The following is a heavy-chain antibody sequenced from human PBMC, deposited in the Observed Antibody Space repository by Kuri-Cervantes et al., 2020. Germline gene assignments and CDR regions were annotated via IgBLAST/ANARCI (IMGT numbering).Heavy chain of an antibody. Sequence: GGSLRLSCAASGFTFDDYAMHWVRQAPGKGLEWVSGISWNSGSIGYADSVKGRFTISRDNAKNSLYLQMNSLRAEDTAVYYCAPGRWFMELGPYYWGQGTLVTVSS. CDR1: GFTFDDYA. CDR3: APGRWFMELGPYY. D-gene: IGHD2-15*01. CDR2: ISWNSGSI. J-gene: IGHJ4*02. V-gene: IGHV3-9*01.